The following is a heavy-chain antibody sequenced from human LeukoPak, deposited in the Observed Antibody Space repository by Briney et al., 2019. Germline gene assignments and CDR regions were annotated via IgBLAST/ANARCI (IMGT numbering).Heavy chain of an antibody. CDR2: IYYSGST. CDR3: ARASRSIAAPGY. CDR1: GGSISSYY. J-gene: IGHJ4*02. D-gene: IGHD6-6*01. V-gene: IGHV4-59*01. Sequence: SETLSLTCTVSGGSISSYYWSWIRQPPGKGLEWIGYIYYSGSTNYNPSLKSRVTISVDTSKNQFSLKLSSVTAADTAVYYCARASRSIAAPGYWGQGTLVTVSS.